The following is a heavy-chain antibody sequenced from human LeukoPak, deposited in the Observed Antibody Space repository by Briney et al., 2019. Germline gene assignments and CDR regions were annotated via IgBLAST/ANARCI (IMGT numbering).Heavy chain of an antibody. CDR2: INPNSGGT. CDR1: GYTFTGYY. J-gene: IGHJ4*02. D-gene: IGHD6-6*01. Sequence: GASVKVSCKASGYTFTGYYMHWGRQAPGQGLEWMGWINPNSGGTNYAQKFQGRVTMTRDTSISTAYMELGRLRSDDTAVYYCARVRQLRGLDYWGQGTLVTVSS. V-gene: IGHV1-2*02. CDR3: ARVRQLRGLDY.